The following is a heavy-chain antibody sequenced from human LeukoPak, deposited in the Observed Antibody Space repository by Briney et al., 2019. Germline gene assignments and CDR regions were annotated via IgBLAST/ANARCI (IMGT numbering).Heavy chain of an antibody. CDR3: AIELGYSSSWYGTFDY. J-gene: IGHJ4*02. D-gene: IGHD6-13*01. Sequence: ASVKVSCKASGYTFTSYYMHWVRQAPGQGLEWMGIINPSGGSTSYAQKFQGRVTMTRDTSTSTVYMELSSPRSEDTAVYYCAIELGYSSSWYGTFDYWGQGTLVTVSS. CDR1: GYTFTSYY. CDR2: INPSGGST. V-gene: IGHV1-46*01.